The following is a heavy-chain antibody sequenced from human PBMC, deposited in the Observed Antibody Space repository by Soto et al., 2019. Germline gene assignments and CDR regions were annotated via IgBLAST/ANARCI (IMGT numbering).Heavy chain of an antibody. CDR2: INHSGST. D-gene: IGHD3-16*01. CDR1: GSSFSDYY. CDR3: WRGGKRIWDYYYYYYYMDV. V-gene: IGHV4-34*01. J-gene: IGHJ6*03. Sequence: PSETLSLTFAVYGSSFSDYYWSWIRQPPGEGLEWIGEINHSGSTNYNPSLKSLVTISVGTSKNQFSLKLSSVTAAYPPVYYRWRGGKRIWDYYYYYYYMDVGGKGNTVTVS.